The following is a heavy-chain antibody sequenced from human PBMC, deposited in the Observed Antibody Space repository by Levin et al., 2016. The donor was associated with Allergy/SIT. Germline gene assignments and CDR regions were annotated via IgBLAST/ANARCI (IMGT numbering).Heavy chain of an antibody. CDR2: IYYSGST. CDR3: ASLSRNYGKGSPEYFQH. V-gene: IGHV4-39*01. Sequence: SETLSLTCTVSGGSISSSSYYWGWIRQPPGKGLEWIGSIYYSGSTYYNPSLKSRVTISVDTSKNQFSLKLSSVTAADTAVYYCASLSRNYGKGSPEYFQHWGQGTLVTVSS. D-gene: IGHD4-11*01. J-gene: IGHJ1*01. CDR1: GGSISSSSYY.